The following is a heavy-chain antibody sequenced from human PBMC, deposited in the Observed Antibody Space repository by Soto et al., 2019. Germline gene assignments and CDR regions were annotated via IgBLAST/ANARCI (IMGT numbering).Heavy chain of an antibody. CDR2: ISYDGGEK. CDR3: AIDVMGSPDY. V-gene: IGHV3-30*03. CDR1: GFNFSTYG. D-gene: IGHD2-8*01. Sequence: QVQLVESGGGVVQPGRSLRLSCAASGFNFSTYGVHWVRQAPGKGLEWVGVISYDGGEKYYADSVKGRFTISRDNSKDTLYLQMNSLRPEDTAVYYCAIDVMGSPDYCGQGTLVTVSS. J-gene: IGHJ4*02.